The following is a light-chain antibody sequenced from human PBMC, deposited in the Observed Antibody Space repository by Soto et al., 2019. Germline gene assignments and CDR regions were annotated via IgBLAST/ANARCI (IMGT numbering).Light chain of an antibody. CDR1: QGISSA. CDR2: DAS. J-gene: IGKJ4*01. Sequence: AIQLTQYPSSLSASEGDGVTITCRASQGISSALAWYQQKPGKAPKLLIYDASSLESGVPSRFSGSGSGTDFTLTISSLQPEDFATYYCQQFNSYPRSAFGGGTKVEIK. V-gene: IGKV1-13*02. CDR3: QQFNSYPRSA.